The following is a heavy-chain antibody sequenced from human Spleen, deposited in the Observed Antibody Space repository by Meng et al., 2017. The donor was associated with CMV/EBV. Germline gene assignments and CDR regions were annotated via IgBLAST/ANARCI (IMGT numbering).Heavy chain of an antibody. CDR2: IYSGSST. Sequence: GESLKISCAASGFHFSTYSMSWVRQAPGKGLEWVSVIYSGSSTYYADSVKGRFTISRDNSKNTLYLQMNSLRAEDTAVYYCASNYYYDSSGYYFPLWYWGQGTLVTVSS. CDR3: ASNYYYDSSGYYFPLWY. CDR1: GFHFSTYS. D-gene: IGHD3-22*01. J-gene: IGHJ4*02. V-gene: IGHV3-53*01.